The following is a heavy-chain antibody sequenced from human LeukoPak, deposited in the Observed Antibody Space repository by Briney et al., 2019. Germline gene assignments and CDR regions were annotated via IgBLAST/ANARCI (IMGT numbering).Heavy chain of an antibody. CDR3: ARDPVYATPHDAFDI. CDR2: ISYDGSNK. V-gene: IGHV3-30-3*01. Sequence: GGSLRLSCAASGFTFSSYAMHWVRQAPGKGLEWVAVISYDGSNKYYADSVKGRFTVSRDNSKNTLYLQMNSLRAEDTAVYYCARDPVYATPHDAFDIWGQGTMVTVSS. D-gene: IGHD2-8*01. J-gene: IGHJ3*02. CDR1: GFTFSSYA.